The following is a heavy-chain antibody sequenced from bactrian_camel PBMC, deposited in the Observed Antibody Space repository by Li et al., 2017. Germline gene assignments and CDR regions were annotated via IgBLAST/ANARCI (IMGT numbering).Heavy chain of an antibody. V-gene: IGHV3S42*01. Sequence: DVQLVESGGGLVQPGGSLRLSCAASGSTDTSGVMGWFRQAPGKGLEWVSTVDSTGGSSGYVDSVKGRFTVSRDNRKSTLYLEMSSLKTEDTAVYYCVVDSGSWSGPFTTGWGQGTQVTVS. CDR2: VDSTGGSS. CDR1: GSTDTSGV. CDR3: VVDSGSWSGPFTTG. J-gene: IGHJ4*01. D-gene: IGHD2*01.